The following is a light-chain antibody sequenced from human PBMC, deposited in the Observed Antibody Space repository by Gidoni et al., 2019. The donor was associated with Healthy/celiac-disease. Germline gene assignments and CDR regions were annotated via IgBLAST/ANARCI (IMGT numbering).Light chain of an antibody. J-gene: IGKJ1*01. CDR3: HQSSSLPWT. CDR2: YAS. V-gene: IGKV6-21*02. CDR1: QSIGSN. Sequence: EIVLTQFPDLQSVTPKEKATITCRASQSIGSNLHWYQQKPGQAPRLLIKYASQSISGVPSRFSGSGSGTDFTLTINSLEAEDAATYYCHQSSSLPWTFGQGTKVEIK.